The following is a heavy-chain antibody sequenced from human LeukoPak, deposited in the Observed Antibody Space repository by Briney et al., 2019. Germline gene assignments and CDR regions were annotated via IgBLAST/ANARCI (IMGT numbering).Heavy chain of an antibody. D-gene: IGHD5-12*01. V-gene: IGHV4-4*07. CDR2: IYTSGST. CDR1: GGSISSYY. J-gene: IGHJ2*01. CDR3: ARVRVAPRYFDL. Sequence: PSETLSLTCTVSGGSISSYYWSWIRQPAGKGLEWIGRIYTSGSTNYNPSLKSRVTMSVDTSKNQFSLRLNSLTAADTAVYYCARVRVAPRYFDLWGRGALVTVSS.